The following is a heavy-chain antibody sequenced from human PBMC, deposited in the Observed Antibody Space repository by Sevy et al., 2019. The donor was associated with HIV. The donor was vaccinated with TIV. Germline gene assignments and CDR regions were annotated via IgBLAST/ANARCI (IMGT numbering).Heavy chain of an antibody. Sequence: GGSLRLSCAASGFTFSRFWMSWVRLAPGKGLEWVANLKQDGSEKVYVDSVKGRFTISRDNRKKTLYLQMNSLRAEDTAVYYCARNRDDSSGFHMDVWGQGTTVTVSS. CDR3: ARNRDDSSGFHMDV. D-gene: IGHD5-12*01. CDR2: LKQDGSEK. CDR1: GFTFSRFW. J-gene: IGHJ6*02. V-gene: IGHV3-7*01.